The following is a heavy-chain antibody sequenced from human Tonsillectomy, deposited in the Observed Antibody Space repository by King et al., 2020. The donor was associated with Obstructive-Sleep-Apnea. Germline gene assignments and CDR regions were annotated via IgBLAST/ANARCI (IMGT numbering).Heavy chain of an antibody. Sequence: VQLVESGAEVKKPGASVKVSCKASGYTFTSYGISWVRQAPGQGLEWMGRISAYNGNTNYAQKLQDTVTMTPDTSTSTAYMELRSLRSDDTAVYYCARPAGYSGYDVFDYGGQGTLVTVSS. J-gene: IGHJ4*02. CDR2: ISAYNGNT. V-gene: IGHV1-18*04. D-gene: IGHD5-12*01. CDR1: GYTFTSYG. CDR3: ARPAGYSGYDVFDY.